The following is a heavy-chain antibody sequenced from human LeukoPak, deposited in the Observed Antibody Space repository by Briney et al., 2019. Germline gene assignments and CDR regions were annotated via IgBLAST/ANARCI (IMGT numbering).Heavy chain of an antibody. Sequence: SETLSLTCTASGGSISSSSYYWGWIRQPPGKGLEWIGSIYYSGSTYYNPSLKSRVTISVDTSKNQFSLKLSSVTAADTAVYYCARLGWELLQGYHYWGQGTLVTVSS. J-gene: IGHJ4*02. CDR2: IYYSGST. CDR3: ARLGWELLQGYHY. V-gene: IGHV4-39*01. D-gene: IGHD1-26*01. CDR1: GGSISSSSYY.